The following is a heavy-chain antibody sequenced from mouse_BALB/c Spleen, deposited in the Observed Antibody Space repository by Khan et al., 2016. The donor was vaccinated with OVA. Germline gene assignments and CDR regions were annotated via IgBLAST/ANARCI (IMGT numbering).Heavy chain of an antibody. CDR1: GFSLTSYG. Sequence: VQLKESGPGLVAPSQSLSITCTVSGFSLTSYGVHWVRQPPGKGLEWLGVIWPGGSKNYYSTHMSSLTISKDNSKSQFFLKMNSLQTNDAAMYYCARLEDIWGQGTTLTVSS. D-gene: IGHD1-3*01. J-gene: IGHJ2*01. CDR2: IWPGGSK. V-gene: IGHV2-9*02. CDR3: ARLEDI.